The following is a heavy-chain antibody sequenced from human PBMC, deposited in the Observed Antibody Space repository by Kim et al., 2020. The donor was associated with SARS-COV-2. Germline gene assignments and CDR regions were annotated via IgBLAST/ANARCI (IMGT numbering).Heavy chain of an antibody. D-gene: IGHD1-26*01. V-gene: IGHV4-61*08. CDR3: ARERGFSGGPFDH. CDR1: RKTFVSSGEYY. Sequence: SETLSLTCTVSRKTFVSSGEYYWNWIRQPPGKGLEWIGYVYYTGSTDYNPSLKSRVTISVDMSKNQFSLKLTSVTAADTAVYYCARERGFSGGPFDHWGQGTLVTVSS. CDR2: VYYTGST. J-gene: IGHJ4*02.